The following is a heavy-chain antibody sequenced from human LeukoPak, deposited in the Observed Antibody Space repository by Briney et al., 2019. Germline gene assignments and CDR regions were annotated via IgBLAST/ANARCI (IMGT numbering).Heavy chain of an antibody. V-gene: IGHV4-38-2*02. J-gene: IGHJ3*02. Sequence: SETLSLTCTVSGYSISSGYCWGWIRQPPGKGLEWIGSIYHSGSTYYNPSLKSRVTISVDTSKNQFSLKLSSVTAADTAVYYCARDVSSGWYIGAFDIWGQGTMVTVSS. CDR3: ARDVSSGWYIGAFDI. CDR2: IYHSGST. D-gene: IGHD6-19*01. CDR1: GYSISSGYC.